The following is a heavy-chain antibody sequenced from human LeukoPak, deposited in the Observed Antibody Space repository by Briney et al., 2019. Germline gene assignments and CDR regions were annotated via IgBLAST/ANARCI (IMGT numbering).Heavy chain of an antibody. CDR1: GITFGRYG. CDR2: IRHDGSNK. D-gene: IGHD1-26*01. CDR3: ARDQWEVVIGLLDY. V-gene: IGHV3-33*01. J-gene: IGHJ4*02. Sequence: PGRSLRLSCAASGITFGRYGMHWVRQAPGKGLEWVAVIRHDGSNKQYADSVKGRFTISRDNSKNTLYLQMNSLRAEDTAVYYCARDQWEVVIGLLDYWGEGTLVTVSS.